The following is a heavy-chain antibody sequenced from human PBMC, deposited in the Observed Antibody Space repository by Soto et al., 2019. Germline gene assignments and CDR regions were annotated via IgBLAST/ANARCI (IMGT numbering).Heavy chain of an antibody. CDR1: GYTFTTYQ. CDR2: INPSGGST. D-gene: IGHD3-22*01. J-gene: IGHJ4*02. CDR3: ARAVYYFDSSGSMYYFDY. Sequence: ASVKVTFKASGYTFTTYQMHWLRQAPGQGLEWMGTINPSGGSTSYAQKFQGRVTLTRDTSTSTFYMELSSLRSEDTAVFYCARAVYYFDSSGSMYYFDYWGQGTLVTVSS. V-gene: IGHV1-46*01.